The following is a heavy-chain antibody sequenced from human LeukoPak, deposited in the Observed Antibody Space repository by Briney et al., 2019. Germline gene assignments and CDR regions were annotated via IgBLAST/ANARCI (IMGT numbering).Heavy chain of an antibody. D-gene: IGHD6-13*01. Sequence: GGSLILSCSASGFTFSSYAMHWVRQAPGKGLEYVSVISGNGGSTYYADSVKGRFTISRDNSKNTLYLQMSSLRAEDTAVYYCAGPRYSSSWAHFSDYYYYGMDVWGQGTTVTVSS. J-gene: IGHJ6*02. V-gene: IGHV3-64D*06. CDR1: GFTFSSYA. CDR2: ISGNGGST. CDR3: AGPRYSSSWAHFSDYYYYGMDV.